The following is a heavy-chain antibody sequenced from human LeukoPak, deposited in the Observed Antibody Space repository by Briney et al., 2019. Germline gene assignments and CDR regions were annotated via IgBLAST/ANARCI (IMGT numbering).Heavy chain of an antibody. CDR2: VISKTDGGTT. CDR3: TSLFGRSWTYYSYMDV. CDR1: GFTVSSNY. Sequence: GGSLRLSCAASGFTVSSNYMSWVRQAPGKGLEWVGRVISKTDGGTTDYAAPVKGRFTISRDDSKNTLYLQMNSLKTEDTAVYYCTSLFGRSWTYYSYMDVWGKGTTVTVSS. J-gene: IGHJ6*03. D-gene: IGHD3-10*01. V-gene: IGHV3-15*01.